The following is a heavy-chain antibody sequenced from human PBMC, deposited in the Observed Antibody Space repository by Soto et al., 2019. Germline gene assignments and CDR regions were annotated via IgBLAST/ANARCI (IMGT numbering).Heavy chain of an antibody. CDR1: GFILRNYW. V-gene: IGHV3-7*03. Sequence: EVQLVESGGGLVQPGGSLRLSCAGSGFILRNYWMSWVRQAPGMGLQWVASIKEDGSEKYYVDPVKGRFTISRENAKNSLYLQMNSLRGEDTAVYYCARYRSLDPWGQGILVTVPS. CDR3: ARYRSLDP. CDR2: IKEDGSEK. J-gene: IGHJ5*02. D-gene: IGHD3-16*02.